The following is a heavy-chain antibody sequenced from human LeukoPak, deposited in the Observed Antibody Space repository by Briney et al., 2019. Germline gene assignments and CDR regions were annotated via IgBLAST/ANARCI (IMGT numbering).Heavy chain of an antibody. CDR3: AKQPPGGYYYESSGYYQYFQH. D-gene: IGHD3-22*01. J-gene: IGHJ1*01. Sequence: GGSLRLSCAASGFTFSSYAMSWVRQAPGKGLEWVSSISGSGDTTYYADSVKGRFTISRDNSKNTLYLQMNSLRVEDTAVYYCAKQPPGGYYYESSGYYQYFQHWGQGTLVTVSS. V-gene: IGHV3-23*01. CDR2: ISGSGDTT. CDR1: GFTFSSYA.